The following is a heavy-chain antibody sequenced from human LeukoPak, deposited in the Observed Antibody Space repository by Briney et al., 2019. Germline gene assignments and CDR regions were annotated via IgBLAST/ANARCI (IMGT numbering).Heavy chain of an antibody. CDR1: GYTFTGYY. Sequence: GASVKVSCKASGYTFTGYYMHWVRQAPGQGLEWMGWINPNSGGTNYAQQFQGRVTMTRDTSISTAFMELSRLRSDDTAVYYCARGRGSTNSNFDYWGQGTLVTVSS. CDR2: INPNSGGT. V-gene: IGHV1-2*02. D-gene: IGHD2-2*01. CDR3: ARGRGSTNSNFDY. J-gene: IGHJ4*02.